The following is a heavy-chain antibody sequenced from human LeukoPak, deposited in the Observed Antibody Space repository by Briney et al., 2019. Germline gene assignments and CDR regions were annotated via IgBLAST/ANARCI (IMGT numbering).Heavy chain of an antibody. D-gene: IGHD6-6*01. CDR3: AKIGAAARRTPNPRWFDP. Sequence: GASVKVSCKASGYTFTSYDIKWVRQATGQGLEWMGWMNPNSGNTGYAQKFQGRVSMTWNTSISTAYMELSSLKSEDTAVYYCAKIGAAARRTPNPRWFDPWGQGTLVTVSS. V-gene: IGHV1-8*01. CDR1: GYTFTSYD. J-gene: IGHJ5*02. CDR2: MNPNSGNT.